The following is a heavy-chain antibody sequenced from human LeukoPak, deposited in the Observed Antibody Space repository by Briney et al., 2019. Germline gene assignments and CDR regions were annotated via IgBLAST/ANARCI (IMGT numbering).Heavy chain of an antibody. CDR3: ARDRSGGSQPDY. CDR1: GGSISSSSYY. J-gene: IGHJ4*02. Sequence: SETLSLTCTVSGGSISSSSYYWGWIRQPPGKGLEWIGSLYYSGSTYYNPSLKSRVTISVDTSKNQFSLKLSSVTAADTAVYHCARDRSGGSQPDYWGQGTLVTVSS. D-gene: IGHD2-15*01. CDR2: LYYSGST. V-gene: IGHV4-39*07.